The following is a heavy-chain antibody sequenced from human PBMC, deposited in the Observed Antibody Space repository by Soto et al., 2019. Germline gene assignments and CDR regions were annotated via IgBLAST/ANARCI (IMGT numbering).Heavy chain of an antibody. J-gene: IGHJ4*02. Sequence: ASVKVSCKASGYTFTIHVMHWVRQAPGQRLEWMGWVNGINGNTKYSQKFQGTVTITADRSTSTAYLELRSLRSEDTAMYYCARKGPKGGYDDFGYWGQGTLVTVS. V-gene: IGHV1-3*01. D-gene: IGHD5-12*01. CDR3: ARKGPKGGYDDFGY. CDR2: VNGINGNT. CDR1: GYTFTIHV.